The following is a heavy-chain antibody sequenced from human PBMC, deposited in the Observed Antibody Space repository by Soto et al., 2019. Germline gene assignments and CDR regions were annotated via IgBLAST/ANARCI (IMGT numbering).Heavy chain of an antibody. J-gene: IGHJ4*02. Sequence: QITLKESGPTLVKPTQTLTLTCTFSGFSLSTSGVGVGWIRQPPGKALEWLALIYWDDDKGYSPSLKSRLTITKDXXKXQXXLTMTNMDPVDTATYYCAHRGGDYYDSSGYYHFDYWGQGTLVTVSS. CDR1: GFSLSTSGVG. D-gene: IGHD3-22*01. CDR3: AHRGGDYYDSSGYYHFDY. V-gene: IGHV2-5*02. CDR2: IYWDDDK.